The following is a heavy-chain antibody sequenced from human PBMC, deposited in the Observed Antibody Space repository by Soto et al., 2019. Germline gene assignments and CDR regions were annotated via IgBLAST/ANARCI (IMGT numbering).Heavy chain of an antibody. V-gene: IGHV3-30*18. CDR2: ISYDGSNK. Sequence: QVQLVESGGGVVQPGRSLRLSCAASGFTFSSYGMHWVRQAPGKGLEWVAVISYDGSNKYYADSVKGRFTISRDNSKNTLYLQMNSLRAEDTAVYSCAKGSKGPRYFAWSSYYYYGMDVWGQGTTVTVSS. CDR3: AKGSKGPRYFAWSSYYYYGMDV. CDR1: GFTFSSYG. D-gene: IGHD3-9*01. J-gene: IGHJ6*02.